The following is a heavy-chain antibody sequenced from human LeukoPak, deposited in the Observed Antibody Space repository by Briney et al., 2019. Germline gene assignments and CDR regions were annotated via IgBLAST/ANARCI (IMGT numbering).Heavy chain of an antibody. CDR1: GGSISSHYY. CDR3: ARDTILSGSPLDY. D-gene: IGHD3-10*01. Sequence: SETLSRTCTVSGGSISSHYYWAWIRQPPGKGLEWIGTIYYSGSTYHNPSLKSRVTISVDTSKNQFSLKLSSVTAADTAVYYCARDTILSGSPLDYWGQGTLVTVSS. V-gene: IGHV4-39*07. CDR2: IYYSGST. J-gene: IGHJ4*02.